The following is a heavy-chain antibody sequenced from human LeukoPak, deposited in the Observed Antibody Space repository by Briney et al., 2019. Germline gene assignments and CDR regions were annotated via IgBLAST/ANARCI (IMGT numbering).Heavy chain of an antibody. CDR1: GYTFTSYY. Sequence: ASVKVSRKASGYTFTSYYMHWVRQAPGQGLEWVGWINPNSGGTSYAQKFQGRVTMTRDTSISTAYMDLSRLRSDDTAVYYCARGVTARGFYYYMDVWGKGTTVTISS. CDR2: INPNSGGT. J-gene: IGHJ6*03. D-gene: IGHD2-21*02. V-gene: IGHV1-2*02. CDR3: ARGVTARGFYYYMDV.